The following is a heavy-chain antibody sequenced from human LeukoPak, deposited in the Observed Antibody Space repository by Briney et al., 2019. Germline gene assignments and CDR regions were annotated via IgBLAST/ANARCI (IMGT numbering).Heavy chain of an antibody. Sequence: GGSLRLSCVASGFTFSNAWMSWVRQAPGKGLEWVGRIKSFMSKSDAGIIDYAAPVKGRFTISRDNAKNSLYLQMNSLRDEDTAVYYCARDGGGSGIEWGQGTTVTVSS. CDR3: ARDGGGSGIE. D-gene: IGHD3-10*01. CDR2: IKSFMSKSDAGII. V-gene: IGHV3-15*01. CDR1: GFTFSNAW. J-gene: IGHJ6*02.